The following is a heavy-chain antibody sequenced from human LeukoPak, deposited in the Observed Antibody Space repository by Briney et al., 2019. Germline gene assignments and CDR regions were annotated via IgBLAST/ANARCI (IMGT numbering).Heavy chain of an antibody. CDR3: ARHRYYYDSSGNWFDP. CDR1: GGSISSYY. Sequence: PSETLSLTCTVSGGSISSYYWGWIRQPPGKGLEWIGSIYYSGSTYYNPSLKSRVTISVDTSKNQFSLKLSSVTAADTAVYYCARHRYYYDSSGNWFDPWGQGTLVTVSS. CDR2: IYYSGST. V-gene: IGHV4-39*01. D-gene: IGHD3-22*01. J-gene: IGHJ5*02.